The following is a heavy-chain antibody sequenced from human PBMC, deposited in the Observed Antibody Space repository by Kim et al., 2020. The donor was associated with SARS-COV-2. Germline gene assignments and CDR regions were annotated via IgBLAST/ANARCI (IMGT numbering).Heavy chain of an antibody. V-gene: IGHV4-34*01. CDR3: ARGSRLYYYDSSVRYYFD. Sequence: SETLSLTCAVYGGSFSGYYWSWIRQPPGKGLEWIGEINHSGSTNYNPSLKSRVTISVDTSKNQFSLKLSSVTAADTAVYYCARGSRLYYYDSSVRYYFD. CDR2: INHSGST. J-gene: IGHJ4*01. D-gene: IGHD3-22*01. CDR1: GGSFSGYY.